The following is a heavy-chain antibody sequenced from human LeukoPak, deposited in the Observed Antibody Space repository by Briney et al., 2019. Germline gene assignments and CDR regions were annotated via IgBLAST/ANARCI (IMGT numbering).Heavy chain of an antibody. CDR2: ISSSSSYT. J-gene: IGHJ4*02. CDR1: GFTFSDYY. CDR3: ARTASSGYVYFDC. Sequence: TGGSLRLSCAASGFTFSDYYMSWIRQAPGKGLEWVSYISSSSSYTLYADSVKGRFTISRDNAKNSLFLQMNSLRANDTAVYYCARTASSGYVYFDCWGQGTLVTVSS. D-gene: IGHD3-22*01. V-gene: IGHV3-11*06.